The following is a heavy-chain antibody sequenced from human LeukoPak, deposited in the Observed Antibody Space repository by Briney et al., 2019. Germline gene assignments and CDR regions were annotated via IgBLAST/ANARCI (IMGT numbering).Heavy chain of an antibody. CDR2: INPNSGGT. CDR1: GYTFTGYY. CDR3: ARVRGYCSGGSCYYYGMDV. J-gene: IGHJ6*02. V-gene: IGHV1-2*02. Sequence: ASVKVSCKASGYTFTGYYMHWVRQAPGQGLEWMGWINPNSGGTNYAQKFQGRVTMTRDTSISTAYMGLSRLRSDDTAVYYCARVRGYCSGGSCYYYGMDVWGQGTTVTVSS. D-gene: IGHD2-15*01.